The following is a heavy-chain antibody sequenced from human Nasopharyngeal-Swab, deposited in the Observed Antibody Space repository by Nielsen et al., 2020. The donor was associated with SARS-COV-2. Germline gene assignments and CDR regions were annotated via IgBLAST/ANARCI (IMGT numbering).Heavy chain of an antibody. J-gene: IGHJ3*02. V-gene: IGHV4-59*01. CDR1: GGSISSYY. Sequence: SETLSLTCTVSGGSISSYYWSWIRQPPGKGLGWIGYIYYSGSTNYNPSLKSRVTISVDTSKNQFSLKLSSVTAADTAVYYCARLAGRTAFDIWGQGTMVTVSS. D-gene: IGHD6-13*01. CDR3: ARLAGRTAFDI. CDR2: IYYSGST.